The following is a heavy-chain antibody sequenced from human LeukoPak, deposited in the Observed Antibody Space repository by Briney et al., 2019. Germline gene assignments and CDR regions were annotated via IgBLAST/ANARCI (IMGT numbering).Heavy chain of an antibody. V-gene: IGHV3-33*01. CDR1: GFTFSSYG. Sequence: GGPLRLSCAASGFTFSSYGMHWVRQAPGKGLEWGAVIWYDGSNKYSADSVKGRFTISRDNSKNTLYLQMNSLRAEDTAVYYCARGGSSSWYGGGHYFDYWGQGTLVTVSS. CDR3: ARGGSSSWYGGGHYFDY. CDR2: IWYDGSNK. J-gene: IGHJ4*02. D-gene: IGHD6-13*01.